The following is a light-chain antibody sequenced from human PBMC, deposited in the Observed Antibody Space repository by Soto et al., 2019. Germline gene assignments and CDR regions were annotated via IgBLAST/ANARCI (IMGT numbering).Light chain of an antibody. CDR3: CSYAGSYPGV. V-gene: IGLV2-11*01. CDR2: DVS. Sequence: QSALTQPRSVSGSPGQSVTISCTGTSSDVGGYNYVSWYQQHPGKAPKLMIYDVSKRPSGVPDRFSGSKSGNTASLTISGREAEDEADYYCCSYAGSYPGVFGTGTKLAVL. J-gene: IGLJ1*01. CDR1: SSDVGGYNY.